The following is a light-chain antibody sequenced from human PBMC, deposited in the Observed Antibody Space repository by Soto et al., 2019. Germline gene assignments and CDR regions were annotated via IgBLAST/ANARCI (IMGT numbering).Light chain of an antibody. Sequence: EIVMTQSPATLSVSPGERATLSCRASQSVSSNLAWYQQKPGQAPRLLIYGASTRATSIPARFSGSGSGTEFTLTISSLQSEDFADYYCQQYNNWPGTFGQGTKVEIK. CDR1: QSVSSN. V-gene: IGKV3-15*01. CDR3: QQYNNWPGT. CDR2: GAS. J-gene: IGKJ1*01.